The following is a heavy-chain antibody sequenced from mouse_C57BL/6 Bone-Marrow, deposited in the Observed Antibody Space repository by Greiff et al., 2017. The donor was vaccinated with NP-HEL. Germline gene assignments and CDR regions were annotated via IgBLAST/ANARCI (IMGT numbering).Heavy chain of an antibody. CDR3: TTTITTGFDY. CDR2: IDPENGDT. CDR1: GFNIKDDY. J-gene: IGHJ2*01. Sequence: VQLQQSGAELVRPGASVKLSCTASGFNIKDDYMHWVKQRPEQGLEWIGWIDPENGDTEYASKFQGKATITADTSSNTAYLQLSSLTSEDTAVYYCTTTITTGFDYWGQGTTLTVSS. V-gene: IGHV14-4*01. D-gene: IGHD2-4*01.